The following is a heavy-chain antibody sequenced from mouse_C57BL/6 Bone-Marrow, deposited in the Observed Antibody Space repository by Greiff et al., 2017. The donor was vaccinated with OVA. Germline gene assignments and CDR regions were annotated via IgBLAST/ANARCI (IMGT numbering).Heavy chain of an antibody. CDR2: IYPGDGAT. Sequence: VQLQQSGAELVKPGASVKISCKASGYAFSSYWMNWVKQRPGKGLEWIGQIYPGDGATNYNGKFKGKATLTADKSSSTAYMQLSSLTAEDSAVYFCARRSWYYAMDYWGQGTSVTVSS. V-gene: IGHV1-80*01. J-gene: IGHJ4*01. CDR1: GYAFSSYW. CDR3: ARRSWYYAMDY.